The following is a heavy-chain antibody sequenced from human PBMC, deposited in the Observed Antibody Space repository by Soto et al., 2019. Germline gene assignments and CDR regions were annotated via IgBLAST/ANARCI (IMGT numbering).Heavy chain of an antibody. V-gene: IGHV6-1*01. J-gene: IGHJ5*01. Sequence: PSQTLSLTCAISGDSVSSNSVAWNWIRQSPSRGLEWLGRTYYRSKWYNDYAVSVKSRITINPDTSKNQFSLQLNSATPEDTAVYYCARTLAYCSSTSCYAPWFDSWGQGTLVTVSS. D-gene: IGHD2-2*01. CDR1: GDSVSSNSVA. CDR2: TYYRSKWYN. CDR3: ARTLAYCSSTSCYAPWFDS.